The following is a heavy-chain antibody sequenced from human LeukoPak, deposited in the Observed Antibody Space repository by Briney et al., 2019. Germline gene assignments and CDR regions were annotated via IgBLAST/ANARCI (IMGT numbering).Heavy chain of an antibody. V-gene: IGHV3-23*01. CDR1: GFTFSSYA. CDR2: ISGSGGST. D-gene: IGHD3-16*02. J-gene: IGHJ4*02. CDR3: ARHRTASDY. Sequence: GGSLRLSCAASGFTFSSYAMSWVRQAPGKGLEWVSAISGSGGSTYYADSVKGRFTISRDNAKNSLSLQMNSLRAEDTAVYYCARHRTASDYWGRGTLVTVSS.